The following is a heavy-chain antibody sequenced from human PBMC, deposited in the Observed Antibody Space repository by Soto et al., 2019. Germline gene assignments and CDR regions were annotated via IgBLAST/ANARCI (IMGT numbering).Heavy chain of an antibody. V-gene: IGHV1-18*01. CDR1: GYTFTSYG. J-gene: IGHJ6*02. CDR3: ARDAVTMVRGVIITSYYYGMDV. Sequence: QVQLVQSGAEVKKPGASVKVSCRASGYTFTSYGLSWVRQAPGQGLEWMGWISAYNGNTNYAQKLQGRVTMTTDTSTSTAYMELRSLRSDDTAVYYCARDAVTMVRGVIITSYYYGMDVWGQGTTVTVSS. D-gene: IGHD3-10*01. CDR2: ISAYNGNT.